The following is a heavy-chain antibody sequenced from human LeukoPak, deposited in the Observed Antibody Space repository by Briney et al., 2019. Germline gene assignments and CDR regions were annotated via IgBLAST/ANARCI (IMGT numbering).Heavy chain of an antibody. D-gene: IGHD2-15*01. CDR3: ARGSVVTPPPFDF. CDR2: ISPTGSTT. J-gene: IGHJ4*02. Sequence: GGSLRLSCTASGFSFSGHWMHWARQLPGKGLVWVSRISPTGSTTSYADSVKGRFTISRDNSKDTLYLQMNSLRPEDTAVYYCARGSVVTPPPFDFWGQGTLVTVSS. V-gene: IGHV3-74*01. CDR1: GFSFSGHW.